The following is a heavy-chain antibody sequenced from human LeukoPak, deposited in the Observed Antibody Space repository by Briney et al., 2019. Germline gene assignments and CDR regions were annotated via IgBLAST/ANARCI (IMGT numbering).Heavy chain of an antibody. CDR2: ISSSSSYI. Sequence: GGSLRLSCAASGFTFSSYSMNWVRQAPGKGLEWVSSISSSSSYIYYADSVKGRFTISRDNAKNSLYLQMNSLRAEDTAVYYCARVGSSWYRSSWFDPWGQGTLLTVSS. D-gene: IGHD6-13*01. CDR1: GFTFSSYS. J-gene: IGHJ5*02. CDR3: ARVGSSWYRSSWFDP. V-gene: IGHV3-21*01.